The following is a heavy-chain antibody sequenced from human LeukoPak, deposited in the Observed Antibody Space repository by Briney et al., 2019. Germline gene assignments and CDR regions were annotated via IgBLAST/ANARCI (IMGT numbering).Heavy chain of an antibody. Sequence: GGSLRLSCESSGFTFNSYGMHWVRQAPGQGLEWVSVISYDGNKTYYGDSVQGRFSISRDNSKNTLYLQMNSLRPEDTGVYYCARDLSPPGGGGWSPAFWGQGTLVTVSS. CDR3: ARDLSPPGGGGWSPAF. J-gene: IGHJ4*02. D-gene: IGHD3-16*01. CDR1: GFTFNSYG. V-gene: IGHV3-30*04. CDR2: ISYDGNKT.